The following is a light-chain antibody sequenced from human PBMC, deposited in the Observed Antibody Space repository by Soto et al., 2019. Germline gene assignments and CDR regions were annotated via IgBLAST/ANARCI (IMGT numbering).Light chain of an antibody. CDR2: GNS. V-gene: IGLV1-40*01. CDR1: SSNIGAGYD. Sequence: QSALTQPPSVSGAPGQRVTISCTGSSSNIGAGYDVHWYQQLPGTAPKLLIYGNSNRPSGVPDRFSGSKSGTSASLAITGLQAEDEADYYCQSYGSSLSAWVFGTGTKVTVL. J-gene: IGLJ1*01. CDR3: QSYGSSLSAWV.